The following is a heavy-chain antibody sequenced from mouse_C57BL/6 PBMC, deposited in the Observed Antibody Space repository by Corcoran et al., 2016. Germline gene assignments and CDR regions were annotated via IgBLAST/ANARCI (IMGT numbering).Heavy chain of an antibody. J-gene: IGHJ4*01. CDR2: IDPANGNT. D-gene: IGHD1-1*01. Sequence: EVQLQQSVAELVRPGASVKLSCTASGFNIKNTYMHWVKQRPEQGLEWIGRIDPANGNTKYAPKFQGKATITADTSSNTAYLQLSSLTSEDTAIYDCARPLSYYYGSSRYAMDYWGQGTSVTVSS. CDR3: ARPLSYYYGSSRYAMDY. CDR1: GFNIKNTY. V-gene: IGHV14-3*01.